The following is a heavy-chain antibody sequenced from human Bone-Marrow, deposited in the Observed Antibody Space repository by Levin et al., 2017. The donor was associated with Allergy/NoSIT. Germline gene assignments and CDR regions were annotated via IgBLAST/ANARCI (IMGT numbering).Heavy chain of an antibody. CDR2: IYHSGST. V-gene: IGHV4-4*02. J-gene: IGHJ6*03. Sequence: SETLSLTCAVSGGSISSSNWWSWVRQPPGKGLEWIGEIYHSGSTNYNPSLKSRVTISVDKSKNQFSLKLSSVTAADTAVYYCARATGYCSSTSCYYYYYYMDVWGKGTTVTVSS. D-gene: IGHD2-2*01. CDR3: ARATGYCSSTSCYYYYYYMDV. CDR1: GGSISSSNW.